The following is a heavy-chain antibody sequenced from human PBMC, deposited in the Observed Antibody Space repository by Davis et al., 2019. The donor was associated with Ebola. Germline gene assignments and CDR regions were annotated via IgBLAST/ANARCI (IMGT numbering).Heavy chain of an antibody. V-gene: IGHV1-2*06. CDR2: INPNSGDT. Sequence: ASVKVSCKASGYTFTGYYIHWVRQAPGQGLEWMGRINPNSGDTNYAQRFQGRVTMTRDTSISTVYMELSSLRYDDTADYYCARGHNYAHEYWGQGTLVTVSS. CDR3: ARGHNYAHEY. CDR1: GYTFTGYY. J-gene: IGHJ4*02. D-gene: IGHD4-11*01.